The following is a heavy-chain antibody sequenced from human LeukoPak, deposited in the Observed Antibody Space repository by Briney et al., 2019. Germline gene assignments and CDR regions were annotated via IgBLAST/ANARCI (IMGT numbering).Heavy chain of an antibody. CDR3: AREGPLEGDAFDI. Sequence: SETLSLTCTVSGYSISSGYYWGWIRQPPGKGLEWIGSIYHSGSTYYNPSPKSRVTISVDTSKNQFSPKLSSVTAADTAVYYCAREGPLEGDAFDIWGQGTMVTVSS. CDR2: IYHSGST. V-gene: IGHV4-38-2*02. J-gene: IGHJ3*02. CDR1: GYSISSGYY.